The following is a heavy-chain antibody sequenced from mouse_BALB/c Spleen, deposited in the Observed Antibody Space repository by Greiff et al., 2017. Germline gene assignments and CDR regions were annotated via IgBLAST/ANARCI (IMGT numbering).Heavy chain of an antibody. CDR3: ARRSYYGSSSFDY. V-gene: IGHV1-12*01. CDR2: IYPGNGDT. J-gene: IGHJ2*01. CDR1: GYTFTSYN. Sequence: LQQPGAELVKPGASVKMSCKASGYTFTSYNMHWVKQTPGQGLEWIGAIYPGNGDTSYNQKFKGKATLTADKSSSTAYMQLSSLTSEDSAVYYCARRSYYGSSSFDYWGQGTTLTVSS. D-gene: IGHD1-1*01.